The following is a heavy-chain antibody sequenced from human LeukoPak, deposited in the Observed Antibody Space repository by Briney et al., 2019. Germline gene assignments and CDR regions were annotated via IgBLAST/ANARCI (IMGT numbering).Heavy chain of an antibody. CDR1: GFTFSDYY. CDR3: ARFGRAAAGTGRGAFDI. CDR2: ISSSSSYI. Sequence: GGSLRLSCAASGFTFSDYYMSWIRQAPGKGLEWVSYISSSSSYIYYADSVKGRFTISRDNAKNSLYLQMNSLRAEDTAVYYCARFGRAAAGTGRGAFDIWGQGTMVTVSS. D-gene: IGHD6-13*01. V-gene: IGHV3-11*06. J-gene: IGHJ3*02.